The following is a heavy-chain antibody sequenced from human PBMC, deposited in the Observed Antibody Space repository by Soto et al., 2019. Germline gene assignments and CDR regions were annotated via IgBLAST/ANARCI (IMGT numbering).Heavy chain of an antibody. Sequence: GGSLRLSCAASGFTFSSYAMSWVRQAPGKGLEWVSAISGSGGSTYYADSVKGRFTISRDNSKNTLYLQMNSLRAEDTAVYYCAKPYLEHCSSTSCYEYYYYYMDVWGKGTTVTVSS. CDR2: ISGSGGST. V-gene: IGHV3-23*01. CDR3: AKPYLEHCSSTSCYEYYYYYMDV. CDR1: GFTFSSYA. D-gene: IGHD2-2*01. J-gene: IGHJ6*03.